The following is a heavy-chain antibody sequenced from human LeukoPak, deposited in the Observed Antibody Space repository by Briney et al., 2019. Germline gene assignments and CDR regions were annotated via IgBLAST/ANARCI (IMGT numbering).Heavy chain of an antibody. D-gene: IGHD4-11*01. Sequence: SETLSLTCAVYGGSFSGYYWSWIHQPPGKGLEWIGEINHSGSTNYKPSLKSRVTISVDTSKNQFSLKLSSVTAADTAVYYCARASDYSRYYYYYMDVWGKGTTVTVSS. CDR1: GGSFSGYY. CDR3: ARASDYSRYYYYYMDV. J-gene: IGHJ6*03. CDR2: INHSGST. V-gene: IGHV4-34*01.